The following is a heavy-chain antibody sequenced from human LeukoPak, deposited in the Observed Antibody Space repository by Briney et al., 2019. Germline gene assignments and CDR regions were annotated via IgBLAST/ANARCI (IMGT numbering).Heavy chain of an antibody. CDR1: GFTFSSYE. CDR2: IHYDGRNQ. V-gene: IGHV3-30*02. Sequence: GGSLRLSCAASGFTFSSYEMNWVRQAPGKGLEWVTFIHYDGRNQYYADSVKGRFTISRDNSKNTLYLQMNSLRPEDTAVYYCAKAAYDSSGSWYYFDYWGQGTLVTVSS. CDR3: AKAAYDSSGSWYYFDY. J-gene: IGHJ4*02. D-gene: IGHD3-22*01.